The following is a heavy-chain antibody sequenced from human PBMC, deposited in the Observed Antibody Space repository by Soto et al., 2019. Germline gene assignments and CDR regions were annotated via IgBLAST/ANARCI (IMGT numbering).Heavy chain of an antibody. V-gene: IGHV3-21*01. D-gene: IGHD4-17*01. CDR2: LSSGSTYI. J-gene: IGHJ4*02. Sequence: GGSLRLSCAASGFTFSSYSMNWVRQAPGKGLEWVSSLSSGSTYIYYADSVKGRFTISRDNAKNSLYLQMNSLRAEETAVYYCARDRRGDYYFDYWGQGTLVTVSS. CDR1: GFTFSSYS. CDR3: ARDRRGDYYFDY.